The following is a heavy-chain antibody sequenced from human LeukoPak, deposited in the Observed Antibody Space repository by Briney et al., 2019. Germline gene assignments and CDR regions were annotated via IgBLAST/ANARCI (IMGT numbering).Heavy chain of an antibody. V-gene: IGHV4-4*02. CDR3: ARDPQGIAAAGTGY. CDR1: GGSISSNNW. Sequence: PSGTLSLTCAVFGGSISSNNWWGWVRQPPGKGLEWIGEIYHSGSPNYNPSLKSRVTISVDTSKNQFSLKLSSVTAADTAVYYCARDPQGIAAAGTGYWGQGTLVTVSS. J-gene: IGHJ4*02. CDR2: IYHSGSP. D-gene: IGHD6-13*01.